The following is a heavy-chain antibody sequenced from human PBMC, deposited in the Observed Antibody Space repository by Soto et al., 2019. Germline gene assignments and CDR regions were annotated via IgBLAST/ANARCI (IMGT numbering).Heavy chain of an antibody. CDR3: VRSSGDYSLDS. D-gene: IGHD1-26*01. J-gene: IGHJ4*02. Sequence: EVQLVESGGGLVQPGGCLRLSCAASGFTFSDHYMDWVRQAPGKGLEWVGRSRNKANSYSTEYAASVKGRFTVSRDDSKNSLYLQMNSLETEDTAVYDCVRSSGDYSLDSWGQGTLVTVSS. CDR2: SRNKANSYST. CDR1: GFTFSDHY. V-gene: IGHV3-72*01.